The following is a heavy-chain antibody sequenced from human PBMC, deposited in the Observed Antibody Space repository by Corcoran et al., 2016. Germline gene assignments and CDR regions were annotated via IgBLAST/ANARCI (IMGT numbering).Heavy chain of an antibody. CDR1: GFSLSTSGMC. V-gene: IGHV2-70*01. CDR2: IDWDDDK. J-gene: IGHJ6*02. Sequence: QVTLRESGPALVKPTQTLTLTCTFSGFSLSTSGMCVSWIRQPPGKALEWLALIDWDDDKYYSTSLKTRRTISKDTSKNQVVLTMTNMDPVETATYYCARIPPCYYDSSGYYSYYYYGMDVWGQGTTVTVSS. CDR3: ARIPPCYYDSSGYYSYYYYGMDV. D-gene: IGHD3-22*01.